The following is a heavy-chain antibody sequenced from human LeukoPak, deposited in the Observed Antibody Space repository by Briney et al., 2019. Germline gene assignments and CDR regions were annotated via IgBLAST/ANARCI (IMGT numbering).Heavy chain of an antibody. CDR1: GYTFTGYY. D-gene: IGHD1-26*01. CDR3: ASEVGATNFDY. J-gene: IGHJ4*02. Sequence: GASVKVSCTASGYTFTGYYMHWVRQAPGRGLEWMGRINPNSGGTNYAQKFQGRVTMTRDTSISTAYMELSRLRSDDTAVYYCASEVGATNFDYWGQGTLVTVSS. CDR2: INPNSGGT. V-gene: IGHV1-2*06.